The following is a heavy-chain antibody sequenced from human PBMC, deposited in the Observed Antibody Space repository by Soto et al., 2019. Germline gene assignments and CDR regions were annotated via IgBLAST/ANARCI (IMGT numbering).Heavy chain of an antibody. Sequence: QVQLVQTGAEVGKPGASVKLSCKTSGYTFTSQYLHWVRQGPGQGLEWMGKIDPRGGGESYAQKFRERITITPDSSSETVYLELNNLRLEDTAVYYCARGEVHTSGWNLEYWGQGTLVTVSS. CDR3: ARGEVHTSGWNLEY. V-gene: IGHV1-46*03. CDR1: GYTFTSQY. D-gene: IGHD6-19*01. CDR2: IDPRGGGE. J-gene: IGHJ4*02.